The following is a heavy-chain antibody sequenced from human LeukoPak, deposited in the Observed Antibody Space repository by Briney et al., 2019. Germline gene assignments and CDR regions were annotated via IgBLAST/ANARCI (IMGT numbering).Heavy chain of an antibody. D-gene: IGHD5-24*01. Sequence: PSETLSLTCTVSGGSIRSSYYYWGWIRQPPGKGLEWIGSIYDSGSTYYNPSLKSRVTISVDTSKNQFSLKLSSVTAADTAVYYCARLSRSRDGYNYDGGPDYWGQGTLVTVSS. V-gene: IGHV4-39*07. CDR3: ARLSRSRDGYNYDGGPDY. J-gene: IGHJ4*02. CDR1: GGSIRSSYYY. CDR2: IYDSGST.